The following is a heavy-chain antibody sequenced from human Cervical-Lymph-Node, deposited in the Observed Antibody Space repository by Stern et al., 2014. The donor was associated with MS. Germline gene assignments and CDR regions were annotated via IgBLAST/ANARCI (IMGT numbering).Heavy chain of an antibody. J-gene: IGHJ4*02. D-gene: IGHD3-3*01. V-gene: IGHV3-9*01. Sequence: VQLVESGGGLVQPGRSLRLSCAASGFNFDDYAMHWVRQAPGKGLEWVSGISWNSGSIGYADSVKGRFTISRDNAKNSLYLQMSSLRAEDTALYYCAKDLSNYDFWSGHDYWGQGTLVTVSS. CDR3: AKDLSNYDFWSGHDY. CDR1: GFNFDDYA. CDR2: ISWNSGSI.